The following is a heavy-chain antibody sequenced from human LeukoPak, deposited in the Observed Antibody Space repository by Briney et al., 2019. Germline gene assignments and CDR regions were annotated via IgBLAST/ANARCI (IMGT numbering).Heavy chain of an antibody. CDR2: ISAYNGNT. Sequence: GASVKVSCKASGYTFTSYGISWVRQAPGQGLEWMEWISAYNGNTNYAQKLQGRVTMTTDTSTSTAYMELRSLRSDDTAVYYCARVRYVATGDPYYFDYWGQGTLVTVSS. V-gene: IGHV1-18*01. CDR3: ARVRYVATGDPYYFDY. CDR1: GYTFTSYG. J-gene: IGHJ4*02. D-gene: IGHD5-12*01.